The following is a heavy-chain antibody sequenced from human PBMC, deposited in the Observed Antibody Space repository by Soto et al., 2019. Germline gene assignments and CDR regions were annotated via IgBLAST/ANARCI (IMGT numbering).Heavy chain of an antibody. D-gene: IGHD4-17*01. CDR1: GASFSGYF. V-gene: IGHV4-34*01. CDR3: ARGCYGGNSGLGQLDY. J-gene: IGHJ4*02. Sequence: PSETLSLTCVVYGASFSGYFWSWIRQPPGKGLEWIGEIIHSGSTNYNPSLKSRVTISVDTSKNQFSLKLSSVTAADTAVYYCARGCYGGNSGLGQLDYWGQGTLVTVSS. CDR2: IIHSGST.